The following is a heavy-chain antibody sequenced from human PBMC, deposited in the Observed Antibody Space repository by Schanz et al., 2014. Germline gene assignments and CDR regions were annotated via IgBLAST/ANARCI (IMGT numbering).Heavy chain of an antibody. J-gene: IGHJ5*01. D-gene: IGHD3-10*01. CDR3: ARDMVENWFDS. CDR2: IYSTGST. Sequence: QVQLQESGPGLVKPSQTLSLTCTVSGGSISSGSYYWSWIRQPAGKGLEWIGRIYSTGSTNYNPSRKRRVTISKDPSKTQFSLKLTSVTAADTAVYYCARDMVENWFDSWGQGTLVTVSS. CDR1: GGSISSGSYY. V-gene: IGHV4-61*02.